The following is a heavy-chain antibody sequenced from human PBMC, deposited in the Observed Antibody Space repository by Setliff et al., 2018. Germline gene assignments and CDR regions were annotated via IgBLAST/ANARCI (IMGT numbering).Heavy chain of an antibody. CDR2: IYNSGST. Sequence: NPSETLSLTCNVSADSISSSYDYWAWIRQPPGKGLEWIGSIYNSGSTYYNPSLKSRFTISRDNAKNSLYLQMNSLRAEDTAVYYCARRHVDTAMVIYYYGMDVWGQGTTVTVS. CDR3: ARRHVDTAMVIYYYGMDV. D-gene: IGHD5-18*01. J-gene: IGHJ6*02. CDR1: ADSISSSYDY. V-gene: IGHV4-39*01.